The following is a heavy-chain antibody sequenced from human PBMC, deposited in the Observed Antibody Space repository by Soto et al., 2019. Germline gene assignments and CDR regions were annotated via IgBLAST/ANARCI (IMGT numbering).Heavy chain of an antibody. CDR2: INHSGST. CDR3: SSGRRTAVTIDY. D-gene: IGHD4-17*01. V-gene: IGHV4-34*01. Sequence: QVQLQQWGAGLLKPSETLSLTCAVYGGSFSGYYWSWIRQPPGKGLEWIGEINHSGSTNYNPSLKSRVXXXVXXSKNPCSLKLSSVTAADTAVYYGSSGRRTAVTIDYWGQGTLVTVSS. J-gene: IGHJ4*02. CDR1: GGSFSGYY.